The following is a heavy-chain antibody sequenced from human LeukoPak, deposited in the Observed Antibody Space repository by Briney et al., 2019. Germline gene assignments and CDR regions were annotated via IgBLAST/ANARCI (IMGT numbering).Heavy chain of an antibody. CDR1: GYTFTGYY. CDR3: ARGHSSLRLYFFAN. CDR2: INPNSGGT. D-gene: IGHD6-6*01. V-gene: IGHV1-2*02. J-gene: IGHJ4*02. Sequence: ASVKVSCKASGYTFTGYYMHWVRQAPGQGLEWMGWINPNSGGTNYAQKFEGRVTMTRDTSISTADMELSSLTSEDTAVYYCARGHSSLRLYFFANWGQGTLVTVSS.